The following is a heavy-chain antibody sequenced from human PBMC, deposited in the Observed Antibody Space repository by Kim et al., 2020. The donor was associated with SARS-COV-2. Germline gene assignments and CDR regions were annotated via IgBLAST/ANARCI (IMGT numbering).Heavy chain of an antibody. CDR1: GGSISSSSYY. V-gene: IGHV4-39*01. CDR3: ARPRVRGSYNWNPRTIGFDP. J-gene: IGHJ5*02. D-gene: IGHD1-20*01. Sequence: SETLSLTCTVSGGSISSSSYYWGWIRQPPGKGLEWIGSIYYSGSTYYNPSLKSRVTISVDTSKNQFSLKLSSVTAADTAVYYCARPRVRGSYNWNPRTIGFDPWGQGTLVTVSS. CDR2: IYYSGST.